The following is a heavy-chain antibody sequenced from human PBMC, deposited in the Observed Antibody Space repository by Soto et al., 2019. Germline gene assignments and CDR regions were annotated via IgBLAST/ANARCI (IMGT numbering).Heavy chain of an antibody. CDR1: GGSFSGYY. Sequence: SETLSLTCAVYGGSFSGYYWSWIRQPPGKGLEWIGEINHSGSTNYNPSLKSRVTISVDTSKNQFSLKLSSVTAADTAVYYCARQRYSSGWFRYFDDWGQGTLVTVSS. V-gene: IGHV4-34*01. D-gene: IGHD6-19*01. CDR3: ARQRYSSGWFRYFDD. CDR2: INHSGST. J-gene: IGHJ4*02.